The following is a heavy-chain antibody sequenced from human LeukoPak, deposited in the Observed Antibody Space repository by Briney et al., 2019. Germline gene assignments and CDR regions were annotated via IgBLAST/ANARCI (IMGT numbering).Heavy chain of an antibody. J-gene: IGHJ6*02. V-gene: IGHV3-23*01. CDR1: GFTFSSYA. D-gene: IGHD2-15*01. Sequence: GGSLRLSCAASGFTFSSYAMTWVRQAPGKGLQWVSAINHYGETTYYADSVKGRFTISRDNSKNTLFLQMNSLRAEDTAIYFCAKEREVVGATQNYYGMDVWGRGTTVTVYS. CDR3: AKEREVVGATQNYYGMDV. CDR2: INHYGETT.